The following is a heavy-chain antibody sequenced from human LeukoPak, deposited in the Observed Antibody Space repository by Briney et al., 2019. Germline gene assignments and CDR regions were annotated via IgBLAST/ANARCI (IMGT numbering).Heavy chain of an antibody. Sequence: GGSLRLSCAASGFTFSSYWMSWVRQAPGKGLEWVANIKEEGSEKYYVDSVKGRFTISRDNAKNSLYLQMDSLRAEDTAVYYCARGGKYHFDYWGQGTLVTVPS. CDR2: IKEEGSEK. D-gene: IGHD1-26*01. CDR1: GFTFSSYW. J-gene: IGHJ4*02. CDR3: ARGGKYHFDY. V-gene: IGHV3-7*01.